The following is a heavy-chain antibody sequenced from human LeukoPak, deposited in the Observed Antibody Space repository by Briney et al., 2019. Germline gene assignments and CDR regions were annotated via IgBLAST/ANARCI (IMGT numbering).Heavy chain of an antibody. Sequence: SETLSLTCTVSGGSISSGSYYWSWIRQPAGKGLEWIGRIYTSGSTNYNPSLKRRVTISVDTSKNQFSLKLSSVTAADTAVYYCARAALSYDYYYMDVWGKGTTVTVSS. D-gene: IGHD2/OR15-2a*01. V-gene: IGHV4-61*02. CDR1: GGSISSGSYY. CDR3: ARAALSYDYYYMDV. CDR2: IYTSGST. J-gene: IGHJ6*03.